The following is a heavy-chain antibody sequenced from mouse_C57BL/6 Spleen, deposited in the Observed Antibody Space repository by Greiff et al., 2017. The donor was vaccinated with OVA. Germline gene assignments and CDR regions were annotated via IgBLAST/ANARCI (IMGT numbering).Heavy chain of an antibody. CDR1: GYSITSGYY. Sequence: EVKLMESGPGLVKPSQSLSLTCSVTGYSITSGYYWNWIRQFPGNKLEWMGYISYDGSNNYNPSLKNRISITRDTSKNQFFLKLNSVTTEDTATYYCARDGQLRSFAYWGQGTLVTVSA. CDR2: ISYDGSN. D-gene: IGHD3-2*02. V-gene: IGHV3-6*01. CDR3: ARDGQLRSFAY. J-gene: IGHJ3*01.